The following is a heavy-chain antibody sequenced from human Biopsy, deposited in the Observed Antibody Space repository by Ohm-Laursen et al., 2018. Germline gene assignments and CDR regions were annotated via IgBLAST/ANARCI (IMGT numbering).Heavy chain of an antibody. D-gene: IGHD2-8*01. CDR1: GFTFSNYA. Sequence: SLRLSCAASGFTFSNYAMSWVRQAPGKGLEWVAAIWYDGSNKNYADSVKGRFTISRDNSKNTLYLQMNSLRGEDTAVYYCAKCMTGGSNYYFHHCGQGTLVTVSP. J-gene: IGHJ4*02. V-gene: IGHV3-33*06. CDR2: IWYDGSNK. CDR3: AKCMTGGSNYYFHH.